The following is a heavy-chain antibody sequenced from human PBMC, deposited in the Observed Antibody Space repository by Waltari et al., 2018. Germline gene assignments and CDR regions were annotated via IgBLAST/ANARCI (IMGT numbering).Heavy chain of an antibody. Sequence: QVQLQESGPGLVKPSETLSLTCAVSGYSISSSYYWSWIRQPPGEGLEWIGCMHHRGTIESHPALKRRVPISVDTSKHQFSRELTSVTAADTAVYYCARRVSTGWQYNYFDYWGQGTPVTVSS. CDR1: GYSISSSYY. CDR2: MHHRGTI. D-gene: IGHD6-25*01. J-gene: IGHJ4*02. V-gene: IGHV4-38-2*01. CDR3: ARRVSTGWQYNYFDY.